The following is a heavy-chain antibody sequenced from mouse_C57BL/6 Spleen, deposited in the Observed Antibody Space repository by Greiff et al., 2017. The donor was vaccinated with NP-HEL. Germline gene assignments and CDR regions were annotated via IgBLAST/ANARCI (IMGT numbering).Heavy chain of an antibody. V-gene: IGHV1-80*01. J-gene: IGHJ3*01. CDR2: IYPGDGDT. D-gene: IGHD2-1*01. CDR3: ARWGKSTRGSAY. CDR1: GYAFSSYW. Sequence: VKLQESGAELVKPGASVKISCKASGYAFSSYWMNWVKQRPGKGLEWIGQIYPGDGDTNYNGKFKGKATLTADKSSSTAYMQLSSLTSEDSAVYVCARWGKSTRGSAYWGQGTLVTVSA.